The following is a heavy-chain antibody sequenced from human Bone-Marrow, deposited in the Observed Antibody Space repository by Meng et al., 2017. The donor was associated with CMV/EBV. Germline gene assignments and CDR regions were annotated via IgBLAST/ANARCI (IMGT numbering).Heavy chain of an antibody. V-gene: IGHV4-59*01. D-gene: IGHD1-14*01. CDR2: IYYSGST. CDR1: GGSISSYY. Sequence: SETLSLTCTVSGGSISSYYWSWIRQPPGKGLEWIGYIYYSGSTNYNPSLKSRVTISVDTSKNQFSLKLSSVTAADTAVYYCARVGTTRRIYGMDVWGQGTTVTGSS. J-gene: IGHJ6*01. CDR3: ARVGTTRRIYGMDV.